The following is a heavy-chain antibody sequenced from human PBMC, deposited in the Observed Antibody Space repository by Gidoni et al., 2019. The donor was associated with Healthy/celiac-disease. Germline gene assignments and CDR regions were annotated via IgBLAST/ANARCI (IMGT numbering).Heavy chain of an antibody. CDR3: TTDVYSGSPQHGDY. CDR2: IKSKTDGGTT. CDR1: GFPFSTAW. Sequence: EVQLVESGGGLVKPGGSLRLSCAASGFPFSTAWMSWVRQAPGKGLEWVGRIKSKTDGGTTDYAAPVKGRFTISRDDSKNTLYLQMNSLKTEDTAVYYCTTDVYSGSPQHGDYWGQGTLVTVSS. D-gene: IGHD1-26*01. J-gene: IGHJ4*02. V-gene: IGHV3-15*01.